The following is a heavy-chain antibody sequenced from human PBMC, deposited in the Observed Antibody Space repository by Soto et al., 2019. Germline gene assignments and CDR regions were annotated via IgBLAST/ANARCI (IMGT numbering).Heavy chain of an antibody. CDR1: GDSVSSNSAA. J-gene: IGHJ5*02. CDR2: TYYRSKWYN. V-gene: IGHV6-1*01. Sequence: QTLSLTCALSGDSVSSNSAAWNWIRQSPSRGLEWLGRTYYRSKWYNDYAVSVKSRITINPDTSKNQFSLQLNSVTPEDTAVYYCARDLGYCSGGSRYQLEEWFDPWGQGTLVTVSS. D-gene: IGHD2-15*01. CDR3: ARDLGYCSGGSRYQLEEWFDP.